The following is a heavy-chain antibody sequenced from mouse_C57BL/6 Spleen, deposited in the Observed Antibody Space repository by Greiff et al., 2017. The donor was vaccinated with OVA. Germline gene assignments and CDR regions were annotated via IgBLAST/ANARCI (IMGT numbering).Heavy chain of an antibody. V-gene: IGHV1-18*01. J-gene: IGHJ1*03. CDR3: ARRTITGTLHWYFDV. CDR1: GYTFTDYN. Sequence: VQLQQSGPELVKPGASVKIPCTASGYTFTDYNMDWVKQSHGKSLEWIGDINPNNGGTIYNKKFKGKSTLTVDKSSSTAYMELRSLTSEDTAVYYCARRTITGTLHWYFDVWGTGTTVTVSS. D-gene: IGHD4-1*01. CDR2: INPNNGGT.